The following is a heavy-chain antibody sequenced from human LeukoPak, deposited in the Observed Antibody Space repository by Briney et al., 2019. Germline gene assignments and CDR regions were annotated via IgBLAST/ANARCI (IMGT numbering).Heavy chain of an antibody. CDR3: ARAGNYDFWSGYSIIGWFDP. V-gene: IGHV1-18*01. CDR1: GYTFTSYG. J-gene: IGHJ5*02. D-gene: IGHD3-3*01. Sequence: ASVKVSCKASGYTFTSYGISWVRQAPGQGLEWMGWISAYNGNTNYAQKLQGRVTMTTDTSTSTAYMELRSLRSDDTAVYYCARAGNYDFWSGYSIIGWFDPWGQGTLVTVSS. CDR2: ISAYNGNT.